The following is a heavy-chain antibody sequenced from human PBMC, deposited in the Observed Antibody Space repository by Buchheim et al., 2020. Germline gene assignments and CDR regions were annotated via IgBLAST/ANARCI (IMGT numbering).Heavy chain of an antibody. CDR3: ARDHGIYSSSPGY. D-gene: IGHD6-6*01. CDR2: IWYDGSNK. Sequence: QVQLVESGGGVVQPGRSLRLSCAASGFTFSSYGMHWVRQAPGKGLEWVAVIWYDGSNKYYADSVKGRFTISRDNSKNTRYLQMNSLRAEDTAVYYCARDHGIYSSSPGYWGQGTL. J-gene: IGHJ4*02. V-gene: IGHV3-33*01. CDR1: GFTFSSYG.